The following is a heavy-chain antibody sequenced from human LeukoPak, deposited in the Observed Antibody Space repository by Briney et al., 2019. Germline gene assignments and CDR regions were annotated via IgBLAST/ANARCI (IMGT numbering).Heavy chain of an antibody. V-gene: IGHV3-53*01. CDR2: IYSGGTT. CDR3: AKGTVQYCSGGSCYPFDF. J-gene: IGHJ4*02. Sequence: GGSLRLSCAASGFTVSSNYMSWVRQAPGKGLEWVSVIYSGGTTYYADSVKGRFTISRDNSKNTLYVEMNSLRAEDTAVYYCAKGTVQYCSGGSCYPFDFWGQGTLVTVSS. CDR1: GFTVSSNY. D-gene: IGHD2-15*01.